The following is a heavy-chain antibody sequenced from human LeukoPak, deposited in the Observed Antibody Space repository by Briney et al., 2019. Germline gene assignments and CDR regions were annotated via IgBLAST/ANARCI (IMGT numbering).Heavy chain of an antibody. CDR3: ARDYYDSSGYYDAIFDY. Sequence: GGSLRLSCAASGFTFSSYGMHWVRQAPGKGLEWVAVIWYDGSNEYYADSVKGRFTISRDNSKNTLYLQMNSLRAEDTAVYYCARDYYDSSGYYDAIFDYWGQGTLVTVSS. CDR1: GFTFSSYG. J-gene: IGHJ4*02. D-gene: IGHD3-22*01. V-gene: IGHV3-33*01. CDR2: IWYDGSNE.